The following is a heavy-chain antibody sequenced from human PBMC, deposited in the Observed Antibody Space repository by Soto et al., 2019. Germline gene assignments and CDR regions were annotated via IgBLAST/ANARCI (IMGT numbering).Heavy chain of an antibody. CDR3: ARDQNVVPAATLYYYYYGMDV. D-gene: IGHD2-2*01. V-gene: IGHV3-11*01. J-gene: IGHJ6*02. Sequence: PGGSLRLSCAASGFTFSDYYMSWIRQAPGKGLEWVSYISSSGSTIYYADSVKGRFTISRDNAKNSLYLQMNSLRAEDTAVYYCARDQNVVPAATLYYYYYGMDVWGQGTTVTVSS. CDR2: ISSSGSTI. CDR1: GFTFSDYY.